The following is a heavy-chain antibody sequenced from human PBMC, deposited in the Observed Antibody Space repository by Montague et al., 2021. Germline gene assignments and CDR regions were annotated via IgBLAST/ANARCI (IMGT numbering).Heavy chain of an antibody. CDR1: GFTFGSSA. Sequence: FLRLSCAASGFTFGSSAMSWVRQAPGKGLEWVSSIGDSGHNTYYADSVKGRFTVSRDNSKNTLYLQMNSLSPEDTAVYYCAKRMAIYKQLYYFDYWGQGALVTVPS. J-gene: IGHJ4*02. V-gene: IGHV3-23*01. CDR2: IGDSGHNT. CDR3: AKRMAIYKQLYYFDY. D-gene: IGHD5-24*01.